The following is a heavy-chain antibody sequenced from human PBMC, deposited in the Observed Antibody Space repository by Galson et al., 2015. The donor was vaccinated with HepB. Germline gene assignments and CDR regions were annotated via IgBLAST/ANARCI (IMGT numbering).Heavy chain of an antibody. CDR3: ARFRAVTNPFDY. J-gene: IGHJ4*02. D-gene: IGHD4-17*01. CDR2: INAGNGNT. V-gene: IGHV1-3*01. Sequence: QSGAEVKKPGESLKISCKASGYTFTSYAMHWVRQAPGQRLEWMGWINAGNGNTKYSQKFQGRVTITRDTSASTAYMELSSLRSEDTAVYYCARFRAVTNPFDYWGQGTLVTVSS. CDR1: GYTFTSYA.